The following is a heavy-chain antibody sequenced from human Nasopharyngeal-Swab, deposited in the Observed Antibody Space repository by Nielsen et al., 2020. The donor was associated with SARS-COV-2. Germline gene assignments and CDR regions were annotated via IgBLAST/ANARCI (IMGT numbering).Heavy chain of an antibody. CDR3: ARGSGTYSDYFDY. J-gene: IGHJ4*02. V-gene: IGHV6-1*01. Sequence: SETLSLTCAISGDSVSSNSAAWTWIRQSPSRGLEWLGRTYFRSKWLNDYAVSVKSRITINQDTSRNQFSLQLNSVTPEDTAIYYCARGSGTYSDYFDYWGRGTLVSVSS. CDR1: GDSVSSNSAA. D-gene: IGHD1-26*01. CDR2: TYFRSKWLN.